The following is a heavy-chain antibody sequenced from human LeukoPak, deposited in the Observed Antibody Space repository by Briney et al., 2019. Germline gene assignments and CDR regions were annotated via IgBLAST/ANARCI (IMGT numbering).Heavy chain of an antibody. CDR3: ARDRSSSWYGELDY. J-gene: IGHJ4*02. CDR1: GFTFSSYG. Sequence: GGSLRLSCAASGFTFSSYGMHWIRQAPGKGLEGVAFIRYDGSNKYYADSVKGRFAISRDNAKNTLYLQMNSLRAEDTAVYYCARDRSSSWYGELDYWGQGTLVTVSS. D-gene: IGHD6-13*01. CDR2: IRYDGSNK. V-gene: IGHV3-30*02.